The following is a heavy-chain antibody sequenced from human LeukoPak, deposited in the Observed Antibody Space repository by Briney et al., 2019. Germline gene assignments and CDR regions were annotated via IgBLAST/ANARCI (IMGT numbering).Heavy chain of an antibody. V-gene: IGHV3-23*01. Sequence: HPGGSLRLSCAASGFTFSNYAMNWVRQAPGKGLEWVSTISGSGDTTYYADSVKGRFTISRDNSKNTLYLQMNVLRAEDTAVYYCAKARTQAMVLPGNYWGQGTLVTVSS. J-gene: IGHJ4*02. D-gene: IGHD5-18*01. CDR1: GFTFSNYA. CDR2: ISGSGDTT. CDR3: AKARTQAMVLPGNY.